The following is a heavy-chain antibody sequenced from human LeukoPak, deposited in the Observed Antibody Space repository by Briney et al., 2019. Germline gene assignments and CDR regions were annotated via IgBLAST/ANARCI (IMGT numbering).Heavy chain of an antibody. CDR2: ISWDGGST. J-gene: IGHJ4*02. Sequence: GSLRLSCAASGFTFDDYTMHWARQAPGKGLEWVSLISWDGGSTYYADSVKGRFTISRDNSKNSLYLQMNSLRTEDTALYYCALTMTEVGSPKFDYWGQGTLVTVSS. CDR1: GFTFDDYT. CDR3: ALTMTEVGSPKFDY. V-gene: IGHV3-43*01. D-gene: IGHD3-22*01.